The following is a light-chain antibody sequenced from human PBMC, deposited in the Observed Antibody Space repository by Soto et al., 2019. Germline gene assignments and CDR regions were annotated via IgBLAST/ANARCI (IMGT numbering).Light chain of an antibody. CDR1: QSVSSW. V-gene: IGKV1-5*01. CDR3: QQYNSYPDT. Sequence: DIQMTQSPSTLSASVGDRVTITCRASQSVSSWVAWYLQKPGKAPKLLIYGASSLEGGVPSRFSGRGSGTEFTLTISSLQPDDFGTYYCQQYNSYPDTFGQGTKLEIK. J-gene: IGKJ2*01. CDR2: GAS.